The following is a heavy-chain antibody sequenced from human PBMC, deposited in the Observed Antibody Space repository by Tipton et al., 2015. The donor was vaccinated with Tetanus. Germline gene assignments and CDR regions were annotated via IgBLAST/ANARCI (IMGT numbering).Heavy chain of an antibody. CDR3: ARDRGEDWTNFYYMDV. Sequence: SLRLSCAASGFTLRSYSMNWVRQAPGKGLEWVSYISTTGNTIYYADSVKGRFTISRDNAKNLLYLQMSSLRREDTAVYYCARDRGEDWTNFYYMDVWGKGATVTVSS. D-gene: IGHD3/OR15-3a*01. CDR2: ISTTGNTI. J-gene: IGHJ6*03. V-gene: IGHV3-48*01. CDR1: GFTLRSYS.